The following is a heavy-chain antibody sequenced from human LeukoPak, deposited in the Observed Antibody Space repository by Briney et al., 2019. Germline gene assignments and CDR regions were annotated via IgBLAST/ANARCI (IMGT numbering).Heavy chain of an antibody. V-gene: IGHV3-23*01. CDR1: GFTFSNYA. J-gene: IGHJ4*02. D-gene: IGHD3-9*01. Sequence: GSLRLSCAASGFTFSNYAMSWVRQAPGKGLEWVSAILGSGGSTYYADSVKGRFTVSRGNSKSTLYLQMNSLRAEDTALYYCAKWGDYDVLTGYYVPDYWGQGTLVTVSS. CDR3: AKWGDYDVLTGYYVPDY. CDR2: ILGSGGST.